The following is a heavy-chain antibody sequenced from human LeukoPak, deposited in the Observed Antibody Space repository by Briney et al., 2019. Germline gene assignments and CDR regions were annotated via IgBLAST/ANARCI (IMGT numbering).Heavy chain of an antibody. V-gene: IGHV4-39*01. CDR2: IYYSGST. CDR3: ARHSTTVVTSPRDAFDI. J-gene: IGHJ3*02. CDR1: GGSISSSRYY. Sequence: SETLSLTCNVSGGSISSSRYYWGWIRQPPGKGLEWIGSIYYSGSTYYNPSLRSRVTISVDTSKNQFSLKLSSVTAADTAVYYCARHSTTVVTSPRDAFDIWGQGTMVTVSS. D-gene: IGHD4-23*01.